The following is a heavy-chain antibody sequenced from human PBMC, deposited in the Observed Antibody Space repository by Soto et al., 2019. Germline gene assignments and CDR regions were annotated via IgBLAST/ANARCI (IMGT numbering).Heavy chain of an antibody. J-gene: IGHJ4*02. D-gene: IGHD2-2*01. Sequence: ASVKVSCKASGYTFTSYGISWVRQAPGQGLEWMGWISAYNGNTNYAQKLQGRVTMTTDTSTSTAYMELRSLRSDDTAVYYCASYFILCSSTRCEGVASADSGQGTLVTVSS. V-gene: IGHV1-18*01. CDR1: GYTFTSYG. CDR2: ISAYNGNT. CDR3: ASYFILCSSTRCEGVASAD.